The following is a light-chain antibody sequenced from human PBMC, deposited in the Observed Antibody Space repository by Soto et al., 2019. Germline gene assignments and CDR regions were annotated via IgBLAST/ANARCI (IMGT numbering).Light chain of an antibody. CDR1: QSIGLA. CDR2: DAS. J-gene: IGKJ1*01. CDR3: QQYNNWLWT. V-gene: IGKV3D-15*01. Sequence: EIVLTQSPATLSLSPGERATLSCRASQSIGLAIAWYQHKPGQAPRLLIFDASQRATGIPARFRGSGSGTEFTLTISSLQSEDFAVYYCQQYNNWLWTFGQGTKVDIK.